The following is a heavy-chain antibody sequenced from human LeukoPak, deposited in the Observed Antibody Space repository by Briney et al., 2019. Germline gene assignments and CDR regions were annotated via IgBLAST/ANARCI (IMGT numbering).Heavy chain of an antibody. CDR2: IKQDGSDT. CDR3: ATSGYRGYGIDY. Sequence: PGGSLRLSCAVSGFTFSSYWMTWVRQAPGKGLEWVANIKQDGSDTYSVDSVKGRFTISRDHAKNSLYLEMNSLRVEDTAVYYCATSGYRGYGIDYWGQGTLVAVSS. J-gene: IGHJ4*02. CDR1: GFTFSSYW. D-gene: IGHD5-12*01. V-gene: IGHV3-7*03.